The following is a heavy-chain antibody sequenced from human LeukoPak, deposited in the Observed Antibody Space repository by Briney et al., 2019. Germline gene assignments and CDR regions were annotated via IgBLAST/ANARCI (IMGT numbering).Heavy chain of an antibody. CDR3: AKSPTLIVVPAAMFSY. CDR1: GFTFSSYD. CDR2: IGTAGDT. Sequence: GGSLRLSCAASGFTFSSYDMHWVRQATGKGLEWVSAIGTAGDTYYPGSVKGRFTISRENAENSLYLQMNSLRAGDTAVYYCAKSPTLIVVPAAMFSYWGQGTLVTVSS. D-gene: IGHD2-2*01. V-gene: IGHV3-13*01. J-gene: IGHJ4*02.